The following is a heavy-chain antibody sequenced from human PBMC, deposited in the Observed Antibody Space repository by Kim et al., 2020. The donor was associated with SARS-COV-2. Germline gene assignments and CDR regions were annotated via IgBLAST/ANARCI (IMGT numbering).Heavy chain of an antibody. CDR3: ARSGGTTSIRYYYYGMDV. J-gene: IGHJ6*02. CDR1: GGSFSGYY. CDR2: INHSGST. Sequence: SETLSLTCAVYGGSFSGYYWSWIRQPPGKGLEWIGEINHSGSTNYNPSLKSRVTISVDTSKNQFSLKLSSVTAADTAVYYCARSGGTTSIRYYYYGMDVWGQGTTVTVSS. D-gene: IGHD1-7*01. V-gene: IGHV4-34*01.